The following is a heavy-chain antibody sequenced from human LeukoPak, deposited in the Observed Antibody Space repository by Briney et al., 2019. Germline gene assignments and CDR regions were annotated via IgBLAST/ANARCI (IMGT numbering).Heavy chain of an antibody. CDR2: ISYSGST. CDR1: GGSISSSSYF. D-gene: IGHD3-22*01. J-gene: IGHJ4*02. CDR3: ARDLEYYDSSGYYYVHLHFDY. Sequence: SETLSLTCTVSGGSISSSSYFWGWIRQPPGKGLEWIGSISYSGSTYYNPSLKSRVTISVDTSKNQFSLKLSSVTAADTAVYYCARDLEYYDSSGYYYVHLHFDYWGQGTLVTVSS. V-gene: IGHV4-39*07.